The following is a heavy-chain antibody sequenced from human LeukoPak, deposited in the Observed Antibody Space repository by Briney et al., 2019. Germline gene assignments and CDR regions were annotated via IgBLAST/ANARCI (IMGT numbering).Heavy chain of an antibody. J-gene: IGHJ6*02. CDR3: GSTGRGYSGYDTNYYYLYGMDV. Sequence: ASVKVSCKASGGTFSSYAISWVRQAPGQGLEWMGGIIPIFGTPNYAQKFQGRVTIAADESTSTTYMELSSLTSEDAAVYYCGSTGRGYSGYDTNYYYLYGMDVWGQGTTVTVSS. D-gene: IGHD5-12*01. CDR1: GGTFSSYA. CDR2: IIPIFGTP. V-gene: IGHV1-69*13.